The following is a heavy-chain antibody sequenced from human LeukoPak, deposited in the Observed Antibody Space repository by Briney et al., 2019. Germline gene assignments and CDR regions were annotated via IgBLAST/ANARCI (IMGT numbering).Heavy chain of an antibody. V-gene: IGHV3-30-3*01. CDR2: ISYDGSNK. J-gene: IGHJ4*02. CDR1: GFTFSSYA. CDR3: AKGHDYGDN. Sequence: GGSLRLSCAASGFTFSSYAMHWVRQAPGKGLEWVAVISYDGSNKYYADSVKGRFTISRGNSKNTLYLQMNSLRAEDMAVYYCAKGHDYGDNWGQGTLVTVSS.